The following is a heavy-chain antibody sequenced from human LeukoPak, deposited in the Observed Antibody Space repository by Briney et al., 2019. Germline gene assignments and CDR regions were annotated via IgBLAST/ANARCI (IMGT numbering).Heavy chain of an antibody. J-gene: IGHJ4*02. CDR3: ARLQYGDFYFDY. Sequence: SETLSLTCTVSGGSISSSSDYWVWIRQPAGKGLEWIGSIYYSGSTSYNPSLKSRVTISVDTSKNQFSLRLSSVTAADTAVYYCARLQYGDFYFDYWGQGTLVTVSS. CDR2: IYYSGST. D-gene: IGHD4-17*01. CDR1: GGSISSSSDY. V-gene: IGHV4-39*01.